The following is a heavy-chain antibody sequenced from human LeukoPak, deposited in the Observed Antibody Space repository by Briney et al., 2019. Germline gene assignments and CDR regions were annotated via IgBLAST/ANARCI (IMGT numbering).Heavy chain of an antibody. CDR3: ARDWTTVTTAGDY. V-gene: IGHV1-3*01. D-gene: IGHD4-17*01. J-gene: IGHJ4*02. CDR1: GYTFTSYA. Sequence: ASVKVSCKASGYTFTSYAMHWVRQAPGQRLEWMGWINAGNGNTKYSQKFQGRVTITRDTSASTAYMELSSLRPEDTAVYYCARDWTTVTTAGDYWGQGTLVAVSS. CDR2: INAGNGNT.